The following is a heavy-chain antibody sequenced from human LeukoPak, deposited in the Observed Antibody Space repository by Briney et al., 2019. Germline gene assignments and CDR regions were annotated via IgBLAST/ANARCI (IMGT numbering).Heavy chain of an antibody. J-gene: IGHJ3*02. V-gene: IGHV4-4*07. D-gene: IGHD3-22*01. CDR1: GGSISSYY. Sequence: SETLSLTCTVSGGSISSYYWSWIRQTAGKGLEWIGRIYTSGSTNYNPSLKSRVTMSVDTSKNQFSLKLSSVTAADTAVYYCASYSSGYHDTLDIWGQGTMVTVYS. CDR2: IYTSGST. CDR3: ASYSSGYHDTLDI.